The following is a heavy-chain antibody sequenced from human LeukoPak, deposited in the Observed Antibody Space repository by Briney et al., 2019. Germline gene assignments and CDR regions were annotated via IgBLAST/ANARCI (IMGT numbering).Heavy chain of an antibody. CDR1: GGTFSRNA. CDR3: ARVQAVGVPVAIDAYYSYGMDV. Sequence: SVKVSCKASGGTFSRNAISWVRQAPGQGLEWMGRFIPMVGVETYAQSFQGRVTITADRSTSTAYMELSSLRSEDTAVYYCARVQAVGVPVAIDAYYSYGMDVWGQGTAVTVSS. D-gene: IGHD2-15*01. V-gene: IGHV1-69*04. CDR2: FIPMVGVE. J-gene: IGHJ6*02.